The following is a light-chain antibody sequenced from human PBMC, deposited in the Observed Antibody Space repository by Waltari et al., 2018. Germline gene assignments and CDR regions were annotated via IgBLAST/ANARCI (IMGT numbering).Light chain of an antibody. CDR3: AAWDDSLNGVV. V-gene: IGLV1-44*01. CDR2: SNK. J-gene: IGLJ2*01. CDR1: SSNIGSNT. Sequence: QSVLTQPPSASGTPGQRVTISCSGSSSNIGSNTVNWSQQLPGTAPKLLIYSNKPRPSGFPDRFAGSKSGTSASLASSGLQSEDEADYYCAAWDDSLNGVVFGGGTKLTVL.